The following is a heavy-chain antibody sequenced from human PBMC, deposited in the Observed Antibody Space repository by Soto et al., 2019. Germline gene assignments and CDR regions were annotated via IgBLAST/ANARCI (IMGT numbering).Heavy chain of an antibody. CDR3: ASSSGSGYRAFDY. CDR1: GDTFTFYS. J-gene: IGHJ4*02. V-gene: IGHV1-69*02. D-gene: IGHD3-10*01. Sequence: QVQLVQSGAEVKRPGSSVKVSCKASGDTFTFYSINWVRQAPGLGLEWMGRINPILSMSNYAQRFQGRVTMTADKSTSTAYMERISLRSEDTAIYYCASSSGSGYRAFDYWGQGALVTVSS. CDR2: INPILSMS.